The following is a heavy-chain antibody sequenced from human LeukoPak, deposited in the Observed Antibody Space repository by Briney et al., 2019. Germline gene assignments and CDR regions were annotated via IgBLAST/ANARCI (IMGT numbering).Heavy chain of an antibody. CDR1: GFTFSSYG. D-gene: IGHD1-14*01. Sequence: PGRSLRLSCAASGFTFSSYGMHWVRQAPGKGLEWVAFIWNDGTNIYYVDSVKGRFSISRDSSKNTLYLEMNSLRVEDTAVYYCARGGYNFDYWGQGTLVTVSS. CDR2: IWNDGTNI. CDR3: ARGGYNFDY. V-gene: IGHV3-33*01. J-gene: IGHJ4*02.